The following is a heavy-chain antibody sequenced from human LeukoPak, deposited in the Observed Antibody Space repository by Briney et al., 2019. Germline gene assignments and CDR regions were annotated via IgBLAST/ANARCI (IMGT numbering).Heavy chain of an antibody. CDR2: INSDGSST. V-gene: IGHV3-74*01. D-gene: IGHD5-18*01. J-gene: IGHJ4*02. CDR1: GFTFSNYW. Sequence: GGSLRLSRAASGFTFSNYWMHWVRQAPGKGLVWVSRINSDGSSTSYADSVKGRFTISRDNAKNTLYLQMNSLRAEDTAVYYCARGSGGYSYGSLDYWGQGTLVTVSS. CDR3: ARGSGGYSYGSLDY.